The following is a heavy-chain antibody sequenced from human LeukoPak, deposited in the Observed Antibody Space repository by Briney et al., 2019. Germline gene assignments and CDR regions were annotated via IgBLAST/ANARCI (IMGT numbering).Heavy chain of an antibody. V-gene: IGHV3-23*01. CDR1: GFTFSNYA. Sequence: GGSLRLSCAASGFTFSNYAMSWVRQAPGKGLEWVSSMSGSGGSTYYADSVKGRFTISRDNSKNTLYLQMNNLRAEDTALYYCAKNQGQWLVPVDYWGQGTLVTVSA. CDR2: MSGSGGST. J-gene: IGHJ4*02. D-gene: IGHD6-19*01. CDR3: AKNQGQWLVPVDY.